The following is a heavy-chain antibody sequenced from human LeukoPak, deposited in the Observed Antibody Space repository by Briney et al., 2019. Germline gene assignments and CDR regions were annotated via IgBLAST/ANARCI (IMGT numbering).Heavy chain of an antibody. Sequence: GGSLRLSCAASGFTFSSYGMSWVRQAPGKGLEWVSAISGSGGSTYYADSVKGRFTISRDNSKNTLYLQMSSLRAEDTAVYYCAPTEGLSSFDYWGQGTLVTVSS. V-gene: IGHV3-23*01. D-gene: IGHD3-3*01. CDR3: APTEGLSSFDY. J-gene: IGHJ4*02. CDR2: ISGSGGST. CDR1: GFTFSSYG.